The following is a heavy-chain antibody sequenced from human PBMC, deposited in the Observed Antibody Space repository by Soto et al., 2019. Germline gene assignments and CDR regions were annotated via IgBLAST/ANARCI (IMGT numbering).Heavy chain of an antibody. Sequence: LSLTCTVSGGSVSSASYYWSWIRQPPGKGLEWIGYLYYSGSTNYNPSLKSRVTISVDTSKNQFSLKLSSVTAADTAVYYCARDQGFYYDNSGYYRTPFDYWGQGTLVTVSS. D-gene: IGHD3-22*01. V-gene: IGHV4-61*01. CDR2: LYYSGST. CDR1: GGSVSSASYY. J-gene: IGHJ4*02. CDR3: ARDQGFYYDNSGYYRTPFDY.